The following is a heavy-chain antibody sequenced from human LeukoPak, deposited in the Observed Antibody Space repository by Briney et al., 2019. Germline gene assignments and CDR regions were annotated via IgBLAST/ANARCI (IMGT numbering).Heavy chain of an antibody. V-gene: IGHV1-2*04. D-gene: IGHD3-22*01. CDR3: ARGKDSSGYNRGIAFDI. J-gene: IGHJ3*02. CDR2: INPNSGGT. CDR1: GYTVTVYY. Sequence: ASVNVSCKASGYTVTVYYMHWVRQAPGQGLEWMGWINPNSGGTNYAQKFQGWVTMTRDTSISTAYMELSRLRSDDTAVYYCARGKDSSGYNRGIAFDIWGQGTMVTVSS.